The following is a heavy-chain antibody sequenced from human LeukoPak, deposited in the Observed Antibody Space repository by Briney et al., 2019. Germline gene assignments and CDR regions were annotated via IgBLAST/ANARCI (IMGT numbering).Heavy chain of an antibody. CDR1: GGSISSYY. CDR3: ARDLVGYDLWSGYLDYYGMDV. J-gene: IGHJ6*02. D-gene: IGHD3-3*01. V-gene: IGHV4-59*01. Sequence: PSETLSLTCTVSGGSISSYYWSWIRQPPGKGLEWIGYIYYSGSTNYNPSLKSRVTTSVDTSKNQFSLKLSSVTAADTAVYYCARDLVGYDLWSGYLDYYGMDVWGQGTTVTVSS. CDR2: IYYSGST.